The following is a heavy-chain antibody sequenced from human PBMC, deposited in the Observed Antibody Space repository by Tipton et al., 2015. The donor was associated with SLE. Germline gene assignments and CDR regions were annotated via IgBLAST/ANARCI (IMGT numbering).Heavy chain of an antibody. J-gene: IGHJ2*01. CDR3: AKGYSSSRYVEYFDL. V-gene: IGHV3-9*01. D-gene: IGHD6-13*01. Sequence: RSLRLSCTGSGFTFDDYAMHWVRQGPGKGLEWVSTISWNSGSIVYADSVKGRFTISRDNAKNSLYLQMNSLRAEDTALHYCAKGYSSSRYVEYFDLWGRGTLVTVSS. CDR2: ISWNSGSI. CDR1: GFTFDDYA.